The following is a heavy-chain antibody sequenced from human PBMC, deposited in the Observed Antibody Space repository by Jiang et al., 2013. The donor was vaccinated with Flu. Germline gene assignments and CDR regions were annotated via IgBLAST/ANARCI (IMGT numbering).Heavy chain of an antibody. D-gene: IGHD6-13*01. V-gene: IGHV1-46*01. CDR2: INPSDGRT. CDR1: GYTFTTYD. J-gene: IGHJ5*02. CDR3: ARDSSAAETSWWFDP. Sequence: QLVESGTEVKKPGASVKVSCKASGYTFTTYDINWVRQAPGQGLEWMAIINPSDGRTNYAEKFQGRVTLTRDTSTSTVYMELSSLRSEDTAVYYCARDSSAAETSWWFDPWGQGTLVTVSS.